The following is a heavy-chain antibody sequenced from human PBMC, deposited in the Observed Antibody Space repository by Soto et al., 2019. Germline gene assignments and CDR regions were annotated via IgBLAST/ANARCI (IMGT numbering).Heavy chain of an antibody. D-gene: IGHD5-18*01. CDR3: TKETGYSYGFQPNALDV. CDR2: ISSRGDRT. Sequence: GGSLRLSCAGSGFTFSRYAMNWVRQAPGKGLEWVSIISSRGDRTSYAESVKGRFTISRDDSKNTLFLHMNSLGAEDTAVYYCTKETGYSYGFQPNALDVWGQGTTVTVSS. V-gene: IGHV3-23*01. J-gene: IGHJ6*02. CDR1: GFTFSRYA.